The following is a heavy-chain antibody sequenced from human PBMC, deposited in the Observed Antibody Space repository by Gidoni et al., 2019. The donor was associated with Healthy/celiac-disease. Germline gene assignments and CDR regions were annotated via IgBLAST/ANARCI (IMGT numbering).Heavy chain of an antibody. CDR2: IWYDGSNK. D-gene: IGHD3-22*01. J-gene: IGHJ6*02. Sequence: QVQLVESGGGVVQPGRSLRRSCAASGCTFSSYGMHWVRQAPGKGLEGVAVIWYDGSNKYYAVSVKGRFTISRDNSKNTLYLQMNSLRAEDTAVYYCAIDPGSSGYYWGWYYYGMDVWGQGTTVTVSS. CDR3: AIDPGSSGYYWGWYYYGMDV. CDR1: GCTFSSYG. V-gene: IGHV3-33*01.